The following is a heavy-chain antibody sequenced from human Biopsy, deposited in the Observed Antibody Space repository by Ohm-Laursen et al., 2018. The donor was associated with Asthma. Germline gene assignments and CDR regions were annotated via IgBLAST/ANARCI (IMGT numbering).Heavy chain of an antibody. D-gene: IGHD4-17*01. V-gene: IGHV4-30-4*01. CDR3: ARVVSYGDIYFGIDV. CDR1: GGYTGSSDHH. Sequence: SQTLSLTCRVSGGYTGSSDHHWAWIRQAPGKGLECIGFVFWSGSTHYSRSLERRVSISIDTATNEFSMKLWSVTPADTAVYFCARVVSYGDIYFGIDVWGPGNTVVVS. CDR2: VFWSGST. J-gene: IGHJ6*02.